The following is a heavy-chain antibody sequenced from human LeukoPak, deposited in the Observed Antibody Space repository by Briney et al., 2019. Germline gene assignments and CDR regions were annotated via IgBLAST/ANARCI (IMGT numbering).Heavy chain of an antibody. D-gene: IGHD6-13*01. V-gene: IGHV4-4*07. J-gene: IGHJ4*02. CDR3: ARVQPMFISRPHFDS. CDR1: GGSISSYY. CDR2: IYTSGST. Sequence: PSETLSLTCTVSGGSISSYYWSWIRQPAGKGLEWIGRIYTSGSTNYNPSLKSRVTMSLAMSKNQFSLKLNSVTAADTAVYYCARVQPMFISRPHFDSWGQGTLVTVSS.